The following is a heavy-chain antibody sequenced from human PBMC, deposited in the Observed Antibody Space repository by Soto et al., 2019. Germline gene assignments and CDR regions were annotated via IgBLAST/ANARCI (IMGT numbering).Heavy chain of an antibody. CDR2: ISAYTGNT. V-gene: IGHV1-18*01. J-gene: IGHJ4*02. D-gene: IGHD3-9*01. CDR3: ARDVYERLTGYYIPFDY. CDR1: DYTFASYG. Sequence: ASVNVSCKAADYTFASYGGSWVRLAPGQGLEGMGWISAYTGNTNYAPKYQGRDNLTTDTYTSTSYMELRSLTSDDTAMYYCARDVYERLTGYYIPFDYSGQGTPVTVSS.